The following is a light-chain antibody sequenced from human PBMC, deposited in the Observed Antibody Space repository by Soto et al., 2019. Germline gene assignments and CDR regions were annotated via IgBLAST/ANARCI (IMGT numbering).Light chain of an antibody. J-gene: IGKJ1*01. CDR3: QQYGSSPGT. V-gene: IGKV3-20*01. CDR2: DTS. CDR1: QSVRDRY. Sequence: ESLLTQSPGTLSLSPGERATLSCRASQSVRDRYLAWYQQKPGQAPSLLSYDTSTRATGVPDRFSGSGSGTDFALTISRVEPEDFAIYFCQQYGSSPGTFGQGTKVDIK.